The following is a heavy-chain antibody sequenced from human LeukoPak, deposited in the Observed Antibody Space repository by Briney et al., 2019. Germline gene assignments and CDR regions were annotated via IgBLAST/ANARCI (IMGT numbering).Heavy chain of an antibody. Sequence: PGGSLRLSCAASGFTFSSYGMSWVRQAPGKGLEWVSAISGSGGSTYYADSVKGRFTISRDNSKNTLYLQMNSLRAEDTAVYYCARGPPIVVVAARSMDYWGQGTLVTVSS. CDR3: ARGPPIVVVAARSMDY. J-gene: IGHJ4*02. CDR1: GFTFSSYG. CDR2: ISGSGGST. D-gene: IGHD2-15*01. V-gene: IGHV3-23*01.